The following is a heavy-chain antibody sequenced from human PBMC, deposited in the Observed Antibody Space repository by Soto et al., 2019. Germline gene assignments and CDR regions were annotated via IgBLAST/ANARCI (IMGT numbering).Heavy chain of an antibody. D-gene: IGHD3-22*01. CDR3: ARDRLVVPNYYYGMDV. CDR2: IWYDGSNK. V-gene: IGHV3-33*01. CDR1: GFTFSSYG. J-gene: IGHJ6*02. Sequence: GGSLRLSCAASGFTFSSYGMHWVRQAPGKGLEWVAVIWYDGSNKYYADSLKGRFTISRDTSKNTLYLQMNSLRAEDTAVYYCARDRLVVPNYYYGMDVWGQGTTVTVSS.